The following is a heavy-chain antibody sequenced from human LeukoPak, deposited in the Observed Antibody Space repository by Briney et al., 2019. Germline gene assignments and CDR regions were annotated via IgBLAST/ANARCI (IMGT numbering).Heavy chain of an antibody. D-gene: IGHD4-17*01. J-gene: IGHJ4*02. V-gene: IGHV1-8*01. CDR2: MNPNSGNT. CDR1: GYTFTSYD. CDR3: ARMYYGDYYYFDY. Sequence: ASVKVSCKASGYTFTSYDINWVRQATGQGLEWMGWMNPNSGNTGYAQKFQGRVTMTRNTSISTAYMELSSLRSEDTAAYYCARMYYGDYYYFDYWGQGTLVTVSS.